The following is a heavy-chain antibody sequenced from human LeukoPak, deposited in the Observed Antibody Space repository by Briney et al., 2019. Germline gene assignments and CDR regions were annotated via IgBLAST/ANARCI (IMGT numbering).Heavy chain of an antibody. CDR1: GFTFSSYA. CDR3: AKETSSSFDY. D-gene: IGHD6-6*01. CDR2: ISNSGGST. Sequence: GGSLTLPCAASGFTFSSYAMNWVRQAPGKGLEWVSGISNSGGSTYYADSVKGRFTISRDNSKNTLYLQMNSLRAEDTAVYYCAKETSSSFDYWGQGTLVTVSS. V-gene: IGHV3-23*01. J-gene: IGHJ4*02.